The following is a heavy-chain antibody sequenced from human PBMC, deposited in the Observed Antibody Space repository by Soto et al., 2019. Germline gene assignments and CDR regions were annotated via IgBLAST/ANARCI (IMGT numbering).Heavy chain of an antibody. CDR2: IYYGGST. CDR3: AGSSGARYYDY. V-gene: IGHV4-31*03. D-gene: IGHD2-15*01. CDR1: GGSISSGAYY. Sequence: QVQLQESGPGLVKPSQTLSLTCTVSGGSISSGAYYWSWIRQHPGKGLEWIGYIYYGGSTYYNPSVTGRVTISVDTAMTQFSLKVSSVTAADTVVYYCAGSSGARYYDYWGRGTLVTVAS. J-gene: IGHJ4*02.